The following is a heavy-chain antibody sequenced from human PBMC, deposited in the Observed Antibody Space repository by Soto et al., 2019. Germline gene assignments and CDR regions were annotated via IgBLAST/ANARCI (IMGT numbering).Heavy chain of an antibody. CDR1: GDTISSSDFY. Sequence: NPSETPSLTCTASGDTISSSDFYWGWIRQPPGRGLEWIGDIFYSGSTYYNPSLKSRVTISVDTSRNQFSLKLSSVTAADTAVYYCARGIGWYWYWGQGTLVTVSS. D-gene: IGHD6-19*01. CDR3: ARGIGWYWY. V-gene: IGHV4-39*01. J-gene: IGHJ4*02. CDR2: IFYSGST.